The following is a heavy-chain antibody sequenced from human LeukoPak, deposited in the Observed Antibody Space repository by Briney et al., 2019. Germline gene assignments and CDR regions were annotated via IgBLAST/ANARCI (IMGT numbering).Heavy chain of an antibody. V-gene: IGHV4-59*01. Sequence: SEPLSLTCTVSGASISNYYWTWIRQPTGKGREWITHISSSGTPSYNPPLKSRVTISVDTSKNQFSLKLSSVTAADTALYFCARLFGVVTPRCYYMDVWGKGTTVTVSS. J-gene: IGHJ6*03. CDR3: ARLFGVVTPRCYYMDV. D-gene: IGHD3-3*01. CDR1: GASISNYY. CDR2: ISSSGTP.